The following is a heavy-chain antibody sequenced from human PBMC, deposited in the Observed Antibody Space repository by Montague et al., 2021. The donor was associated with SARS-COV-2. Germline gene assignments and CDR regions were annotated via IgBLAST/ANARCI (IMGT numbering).Heavy chain of an antibody. V-gene: IGHV4-4*09. D-gene: IGHD2/OR15-2a*01. J-gene: IGHJ4*02. Sequence: SETLSLTCAVSSGPLSNYYWSWIRQSPDKGLEWLGYMYETGNMIYNPSLRSRVSISADTSKSQFSLRLTSVTAADSARYYCARNMAYWGQGVLVTV. CDR2: MYETGNM. CDR1: SGPLSNYY. CDR3: ARNMAY.